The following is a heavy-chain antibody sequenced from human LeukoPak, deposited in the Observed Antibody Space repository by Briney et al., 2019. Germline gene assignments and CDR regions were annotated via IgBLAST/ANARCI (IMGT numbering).Heavy chain of an antibody. CDR2: ISVSGGDT. D-gene: IGHD4-23*01. V-gene: IGHV3-23*01. CDR3: ATFLYGGNYY. J-gene: IGHJ4*02. Sequence: GGSLRLSCAASGFTFSSYAMSWVRQAPGKGLEWVSAISVSGGDTYYADSVKGRFTISRDNSKNTLYLQMNSLRAEDTAVYYCATFLYGGNYYWGQGTLVTVSS. CDR1: GFTFSSYA.